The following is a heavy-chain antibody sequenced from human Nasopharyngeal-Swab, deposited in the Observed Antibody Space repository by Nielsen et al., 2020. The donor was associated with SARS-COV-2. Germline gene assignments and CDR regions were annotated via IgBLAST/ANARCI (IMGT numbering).Heavy chain of an antibody. Sequence: GGSLRLSCAASGFTFRSYAISWVRQAPGKGLEWVSVISGSDHTTYYADSVKGRFTISRDNSKNTLYLQMNSLRAEDTAVYYCAREMITFGGVIGDYYGMDVWGQGTTVTVSS. J-gene: IGHJ6*02. D-gene: IGHD3-16*02. V-gene: IGHV3-23*01. CDR2: ISGSDHTT. CDR1: GFTFRSYA. CDR3: AREMITFGGVIGDYYGMDV.